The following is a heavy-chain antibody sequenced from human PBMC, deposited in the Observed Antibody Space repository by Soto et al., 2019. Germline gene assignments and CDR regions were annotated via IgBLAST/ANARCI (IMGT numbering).Heavy chain of an antibody. CDR1: GYTFTSYF. V-gene: IGHV1-18*01. CDR2: ISAYNGNT. CDR3: ARQNYYSGMDV. J-gene: IGHJ6*02. Sequence: ASVKVSCKASGYTFTSYFITWVRQAPGQGLEWMGWISAYNGNTNYAQMLQGRVTMTTDTSTATAYMEMTSLRSHDTAVYYCARQNYYSGMDVWGQGTTVTASS.